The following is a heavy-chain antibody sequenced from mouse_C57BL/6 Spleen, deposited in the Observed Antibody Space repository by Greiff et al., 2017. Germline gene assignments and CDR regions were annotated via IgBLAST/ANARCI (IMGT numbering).Heavy chain of an antibody. V-gene: IGHV3-6*01. J-gene: IGHJ4*01. Sequence: EVKLEESGPGLVKPSQSLSLTCSVTGYSITSGYYWNWIRQFPGNKLEWMGYISYDGSNNYNPSHKNRISITRATSKNQFFLKLNSVTTEDTATDYCARAPITTGAMDYWGQGTSVTVSS. CDR2: ISYDGSN. CDR3: ARAPITTGAMDY. D-gene: IGHD1-2*01. CDR1: GYSITSGYY.